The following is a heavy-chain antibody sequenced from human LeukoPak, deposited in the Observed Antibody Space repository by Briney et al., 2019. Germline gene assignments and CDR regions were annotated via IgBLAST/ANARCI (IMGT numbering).Heavy chain of an antibody. CDR1: GGSISNYY. J-gene: IGHJ6*02. Sequence: PSETLSLTCTVSGGSISNYYWSWIRQPPGKGLEWIGYIYYSGSTNYNPSLKSRVTISVDTSKNQFSLKLSSVTAADTAVYYCARVGGTNYYYYGMDVWGQGTTVTVSS. CDR3: ARVGGTNYYYYGMDV. CDR2: IYYSGST. V-gene: IGHV4-59*01. D-gene: IGHD1-26*01.